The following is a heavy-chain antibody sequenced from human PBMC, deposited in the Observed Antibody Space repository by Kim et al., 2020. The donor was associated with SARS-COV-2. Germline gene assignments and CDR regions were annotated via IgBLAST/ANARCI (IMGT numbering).Heavy chain of an antibody. J-gene: IGHJ6*03. CDR2: ISAYNGNT. V-gene: IGHV1-18*01. D-gene: IGHD3-3*01. CDR1: GYTFTSYG. Sequence: APVKVSCKASGYTFTSYGISWVRQAPGQGLEWMGWISAYNGNTNYAQKLQGRVTMTTDTSTSTAYMELRSLRSDDTAVYYCARGPTYYDFWSGYSAVGYYYYYMDVWGKGTTVTVSS. CDR3: ARGPTYYDFWSGYSAVGYYYYYMDV.